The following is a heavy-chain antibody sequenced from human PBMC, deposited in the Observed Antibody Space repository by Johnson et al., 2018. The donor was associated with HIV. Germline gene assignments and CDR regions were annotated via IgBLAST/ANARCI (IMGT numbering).Heavy chain of an antibody. V-gene: IGHV3-23*04. J-gene: IGHJ3*02. CDR2: ISNSGGDT. D-gene: IGHD2-15*01. Sequence: VQLVDSGGGLVQTGRSLRLSCAAYGFSFDDYAMSWVRQAPGKGLEWVSTISNSGGDTYYADSVKGRFTISRDNSKNTLYLQMNGLRADDTAVYYCAKVGGGGFDMWGQGTMVTVSS. CDR1: GFSFDDYA. CDR3: AKVGGGGFDM.